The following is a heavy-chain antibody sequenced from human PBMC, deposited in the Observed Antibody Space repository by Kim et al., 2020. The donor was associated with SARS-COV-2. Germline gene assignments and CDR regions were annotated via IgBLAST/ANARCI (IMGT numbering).Heavy chain of an antibody. D-gene: IGHD2-2*02. Sequence: SETLSLTCAVYGGSFSGYYWSWIRQPPGKGLEWIGEINHSGSTNYNPSLKSRVTISVDTSKNQFSLKLSSVTAADTAVYYCAREAGSSDIVVVPAAIQGAQGWFDPWGQGTLVTVSS. V-gene: IGHV4-34*01. CDR2: INHSGST. J-gene: IGHJ5*02. CDR1: GGSFSGYY. CDR3: AREAGSSDIVVVPAAIQGAQGWFDP.